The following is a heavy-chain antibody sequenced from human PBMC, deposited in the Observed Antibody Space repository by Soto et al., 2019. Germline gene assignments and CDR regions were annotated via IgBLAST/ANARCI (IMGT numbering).Heavy chain of an antibody. CDR1: GFTFSSYA. D-gene: IGHD3-22*01. J-gene: IGHJ6*02. CDR3: AKEGGSGYIGYYYYYGMDV. V-gene: IGHV3-23*01. CDR2: ISGSGGST. Sequence: GGSLRLSCAASGFTFSSYAMSWVRQAPGKGLEWVSAISGSGGSTYYADSVKGRFTISRDNSKNTLYLQMNSLRAEDTAVYYYAKEGGSGYIGYYYYYGMDVWGQGTTVTVSS.